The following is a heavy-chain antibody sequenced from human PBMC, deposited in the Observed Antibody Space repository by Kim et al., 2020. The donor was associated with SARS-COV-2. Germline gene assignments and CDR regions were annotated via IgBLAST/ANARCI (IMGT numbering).Heavy chain of an antibody. J-gene: IGHJ4*02. CDR3: ARGLGSSWYLMGGSSGDYFDY. D-gene: IGHD6-13*01. CDR1: GFTFSSYE. Sequence: GGSLRLSCAASGFTFSSYEMNWVRQAPGKGLEWFSYISSSGSTIYYADSVKGRFTISRDNAKNSLYLQMNSLRAEDTAVYYCARGLGSSWYLMGGSSGDYFDYWGQGTLVTVSS. CDR2: ISSSGSTI. V-gene: IGHV3-48*03.